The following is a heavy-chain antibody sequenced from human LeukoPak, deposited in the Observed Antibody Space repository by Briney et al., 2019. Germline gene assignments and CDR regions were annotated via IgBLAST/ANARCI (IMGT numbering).Heavy chain of an antibody. V-gene: IGHV4-38-2*02. D-gene: IGHD1-14*01. CDR1: GYSISSGYY. CDR3: ARECNGNYFDY. Sequence: SETLSLTCAVSGYSISSGYYWGWIRQPPGKGLEWIGSIYHSGSTYYNPSLKSRVTISVDTSKNQFSLKLSSVTAADTAVYYCARECNGNYFDYWGQGTLVTVSS. J-gene: IGHJ4*02. CDR2: IYHSGST.